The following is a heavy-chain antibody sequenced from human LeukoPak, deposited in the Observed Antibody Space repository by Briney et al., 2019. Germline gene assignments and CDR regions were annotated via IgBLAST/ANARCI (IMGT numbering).Heavy chain of an antibody. CDR3: ARGPYYDSSGYYYTSGFDY. Sequence: SETLSLTCAVYGGSFSGYYWSWIRQPPGKGLEWIGEINHSGSTNYNPSLKSRVTISVDTSKNQFSLKLSSVTAADTAAYYCARGPYYDSSGYYYTSGFDYWGQGTLVTVSS. CDR2: INHSGST. J-gene: IGHJ4*02. CDR1: GGSFSGYY. D-gene: IGHD3-22*01. V-gene: IGHV4-34*01.